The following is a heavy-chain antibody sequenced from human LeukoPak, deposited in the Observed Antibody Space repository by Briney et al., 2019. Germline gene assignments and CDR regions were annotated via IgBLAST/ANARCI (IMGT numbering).Heavy chain of an antibody. J-gene: IGHJ4*02. D-gene: IGHD6-19*01. CDR3: AKKRYSSGFHY. V-gene: IGHV3-23*01. Sequence: PGGSLRLSCAASGFPFSSYAMSWVRQAPGKGLEWVSGISGSGSSTYYADSVKGRFTISRDNSKDTVHLQMNSPRAEDTAVYYCAKKRYSSGFHYWGQGTLVTVSS. CDR1: GFPFSSYA. CDR2: ISGSGSST.